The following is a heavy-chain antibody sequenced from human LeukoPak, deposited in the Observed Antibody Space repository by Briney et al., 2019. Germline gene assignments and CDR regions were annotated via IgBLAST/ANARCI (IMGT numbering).Heavy chain of an antibody. D-gene: IGHD3-10*01. V-gene: IGHV3-9*01. CDR1: GFTFDDYA. CDR2: ISWNSGSI. Sequence: GGSLRLSCAASGFTFDDYAMNWVRQAPGKGLGWVSGISWNSGSIGYADSVKGRFAISRDNAKNSLYLQMNSLRAEDTALYYCAKDARYGSGSYYGMDVWGQGTTVTVSS. J-gene: IGHJ6*02. CDR3: AKDARYGSGSYYGMDV.